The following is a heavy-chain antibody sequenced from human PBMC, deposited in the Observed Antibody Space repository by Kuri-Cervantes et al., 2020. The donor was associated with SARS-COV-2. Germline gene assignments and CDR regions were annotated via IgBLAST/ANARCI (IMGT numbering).Heavy chain of an antibody. V-gene: IGHV3-74*01. D-gene: IGHD2-2*01. CDR2: INSDGSST. CDR3: ARICSSTSCLGNYFDY. J-gene: IGHJ4*02. CDR1: GFTFSSYS. Sequence: GGSLRLSCTASGFTFSSYSMNWVRQAPGKGLVWVSRINSDGSSTSYADSVKGRFTISRDNAKNTLYLQMNSLRAEDTAVYYCARICSSTSCLGNYFDYWGQGTLVTVSS.